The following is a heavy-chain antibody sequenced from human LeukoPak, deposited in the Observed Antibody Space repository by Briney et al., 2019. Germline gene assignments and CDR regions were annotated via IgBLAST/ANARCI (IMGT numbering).Heavy chain of an antibody. D-gene: IGHD1-26*01. CDR2: IKQDGSEK. CDR3: ARDQAGIVGATYDY. V-gene: IGHV3-7*01. CDR1: GFTFSSYW. Sequence: GGSLRLSCAASGFTFSSYWMSWVRQAPGKGLEWVANIKQDGSEKYYVDSVKGRFTISRDNSKNTLYLQMNSLRAEDTAVYYCARDQAGIVGATYDYWGQGTLVTVSS. J-gene: IGHJ4*02.